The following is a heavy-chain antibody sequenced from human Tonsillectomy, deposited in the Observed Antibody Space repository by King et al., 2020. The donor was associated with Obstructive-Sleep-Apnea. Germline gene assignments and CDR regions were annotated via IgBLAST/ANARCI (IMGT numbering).Heavy chain of an antibody. CDR2: IYWDDDM. J-gene: IGHJ4*02. CDR1: GVSLTTTQMG. D-gene: IGHD3-22*01. V-gene: IGHV2-5*02. CDR3: AHPISGYFYYFDY. Sequence: TLKESGPTLVKHTQTLTLTCTFSGVSLTTTQMGVGWSRQPPGKTLEWLALIYWDDDMCYNPSLKTKLTITKDTSRNQVVLTMTNMDPVDTATYYCAHPISGYFYYFDYWSPGTLVTASS.